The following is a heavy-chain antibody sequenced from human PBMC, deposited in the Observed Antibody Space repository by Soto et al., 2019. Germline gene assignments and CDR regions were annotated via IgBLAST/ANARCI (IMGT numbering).Heavy chain of an antibody. CDR2: ISSSSSTI. D-gene: IGHD3-16*01. Sequence: GGSLRLSCVASGFTFSSYSMNWVRQAPGKGLEWVSYISSSSSTIYYADSVKGRFTISRDNAKNSLYLQMNSLRAEGTAVYYCAREGGDLNWFDPWGQGTPVTVSS. J-gene: IGHJ5*02. CDR3: AREGGDLNWFDP. CDR1: GFTFSSYS. V-gene: IGHV3-48*01.